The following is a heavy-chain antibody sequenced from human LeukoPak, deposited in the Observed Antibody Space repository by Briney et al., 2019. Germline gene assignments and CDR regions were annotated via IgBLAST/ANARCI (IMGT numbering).Heavy chain of an antibody. CDR2: INHSGSI. Sequence: SETLSLTCAVYGGSFSGYYLNWIRQPPGKGLECIGEINHSGSINYNPSLKSRVTISVDTSNNQFSLKLSSVTAAGTAVYYCARGLPRGTMDVWGQGTTVTVSS. V-gene: IGHV4-34*01. CDR3: ARGLPRGTMDV. D-gene: IGHD3-10*01. J-gene: IGHJ6*02. CDR1: GGSFSGYY.